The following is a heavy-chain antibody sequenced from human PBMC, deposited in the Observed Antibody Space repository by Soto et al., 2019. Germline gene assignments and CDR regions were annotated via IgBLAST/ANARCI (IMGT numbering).Heavy chain of an antibody. D-gene: IGHD3-3*01. CDR3: ARHGDPQSAFWSGPLGGGRFDP. CDR2: IVPMFGTA. V-gene: IGHV1-69*12. J-gene: IGHJ5*02. CDR1: GGTFGNSA. Sequence: QVQLVQSGAEVKKPGSSVNVSCKTSGGTFGNSAVTWVRQAPGQGLEWLGGIVPMFGTANYAQKFQGRVTITADESTITAYMELNSLKTDDTAVYYCARHGDPQSAFWSGPLGGGRFDPWGQGTLVTVSS.